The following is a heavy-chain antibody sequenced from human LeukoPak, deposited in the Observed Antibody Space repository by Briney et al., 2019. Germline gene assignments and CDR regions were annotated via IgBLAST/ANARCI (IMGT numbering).Heavy chain of an antibody. CDR2: ISSSSSYI. J-gene: IGHJ6*02. D-gene: IGHD3-10*01. CDR3: ARDLVLLWLGELSYYYGMDV. Sequence: GGSLRLSCAASGFTFSSYSMNWVRQAPGKGLEWVSSISSSSSYIYYADSVKGRFTISRDNAKNSLYLQMNSLRAEDTAVYYCARDLVLLWLGELSYYYGMDVWGQGTTVTVSS. V-gene: IGHV3-21*01. CDR1: GFTFSSYS.